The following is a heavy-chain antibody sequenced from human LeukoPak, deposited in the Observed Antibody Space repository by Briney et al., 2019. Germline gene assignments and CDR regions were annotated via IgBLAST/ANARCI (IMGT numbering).Heavy chain of an antibody. CDR2: IYYSGST. J-gene: IGHJ4*02. V-gene: IGHV4-39*07. Sequence: PSETLSLTCTVSGGSISSSSYYWGWIRQPPGEGLEWIGSIYYSGSTYYNPSLKSRVTILVDTSKNQFSLKLSSVTAADTAVYYCAGDTVTTVTIFDYWGQGTLVTVSS. CDR3: AGDTVTTVTIFDY. CDR1: GGSISSSSYY. D-gene: IGHD4-11*01.